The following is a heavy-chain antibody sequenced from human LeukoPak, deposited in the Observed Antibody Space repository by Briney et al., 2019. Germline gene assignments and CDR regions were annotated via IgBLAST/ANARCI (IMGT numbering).Heavy chain of an antibody. CDR2: ISGSGGST. V-gene: IGHV3-23*01. CDR3: ARALDYGGNARYYYYYYMDV. Sequence: GGSLRLSCAAPGFTFSSYAMSWVRQAPGKGLEWVSAISGSGGSTYYADSVKGRFTISRDNSKNTLYLQMNSLRAEDTAAYYCARALDYGGNARYYYYYYMDVWGKGTTVTVSS. CDR1: GFTFSSYA. J-gene: IGHJ6*03. D-gene: IGHD4-23*01.